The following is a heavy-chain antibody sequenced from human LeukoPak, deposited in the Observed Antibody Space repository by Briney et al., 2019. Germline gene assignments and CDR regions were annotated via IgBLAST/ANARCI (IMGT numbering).Heavy chain of an antibody. Sequence: ASVKVSCNASGYTFTIHGISRVRQAPGQGLEWMGWISAYNGNTNYAQKLQGRVTMTTDTSTSTAYMELRSLRSDDTAVYYCARVPREFWRVSLYYFDYRGQGTLVTVSS. D-gene: IGHD3-3*01. CDR1: GYTFTIHG. V-gene: IGHV1-18*01. CDR2: ISAYNGNT. CDR3: ARVPREFWRVSLYYFDY. J-gene: IGHJ4*02.